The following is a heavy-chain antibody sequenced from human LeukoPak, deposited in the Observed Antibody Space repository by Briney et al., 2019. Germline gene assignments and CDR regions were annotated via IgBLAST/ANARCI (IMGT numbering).Heavy chain of an antibody. CDR1: GYTFTDYY. V-gene: IGHV1-2*02. CDR2: IKPNRGGT. Sequence: ASVKVSCKASGYTFTDYYVHWVRQAPGQGLEWMGWIKPNRGGTNFAQKFQGKVTMTRDTSISTAYMELSRLTSDDTAVYYCARDRLLEDRHYYSYYYMDVWGKGTTVTVSS. D-gene: IGHD1-1*01. J-gene: IGHJ6*03. CDR3: ARDRLLEDRHYYSYYYMDV.